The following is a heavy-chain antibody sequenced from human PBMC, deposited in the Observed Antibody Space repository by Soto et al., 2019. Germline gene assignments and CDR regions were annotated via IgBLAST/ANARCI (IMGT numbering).Heavy chain of an antibody. J-gene: IGHJ3*02. V-gene: IGHV1-69*13. CDR3: ARGFAHMIVVAYQDAFDI. CDR2: IIPIFGTA. D-gene: IGHD3-22*01. CDR1: GGPLISYA. Sequence: SVHVACQASGGPLISYASIWVGQAPGQGLEWMGGIIPIFGTANYAQKFQGRVTITADESTSTAYMELSSLRSEDTAVYYCARGFAHMIVVAYQDAFDIWGQGTMVTVSS.